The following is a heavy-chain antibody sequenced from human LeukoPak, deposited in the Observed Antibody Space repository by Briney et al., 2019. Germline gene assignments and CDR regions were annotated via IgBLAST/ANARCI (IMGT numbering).Heavy chain of an antibody. CDR1: GFTFSIYA. J-gene: IGHJ6*02. CDR3: AREGPSRYYYDSSGYYPEKNYYYGTDV. V-gene: IGHV3-23*01. D-gene: IGHD3-22*01. CDR2: ISGNGVST. Sequence: GGSLRLSCAASGFTFSIYAMSWVRQAPGKGLEWVSAISGNGVSTYYADSVKGRFTISRDNSKNTLYLQMNSLRAEDTAVYYCAREGPSRYYYDSSGYYPEKNYYYGTDVWGQGTTVTVSS.